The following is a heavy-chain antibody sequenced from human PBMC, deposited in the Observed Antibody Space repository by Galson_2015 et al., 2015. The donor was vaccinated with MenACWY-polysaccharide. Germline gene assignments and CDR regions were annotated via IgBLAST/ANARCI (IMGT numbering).Heavy chain of an antibody. V-gene: IGHV3-7*01. CDR2: IKQDGSEK. CDR1: GFTFSSYW. Sequence: SLRLSCAASGFTFSSYWMSWVRQAPGKGLEWVANIKQDGSEKYYVDSVKGRFTISRDSAKNSVSLQMNSLSAEDTAVYYCARCLGFCGSTSCSGFDYWGQGTLVPVSS. D-gene: IGHD2-2*03. CDR3: ARCLGFCGSTSCSGFDY. J-gene: IGHJ4*02.